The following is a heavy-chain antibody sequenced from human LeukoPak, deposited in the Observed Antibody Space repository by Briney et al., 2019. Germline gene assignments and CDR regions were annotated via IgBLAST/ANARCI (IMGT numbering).Heavy chain of an antibody. J-gene: IGHJ5*02. CDR3: ARDNYVTFDH. Sequence: SQTLSLTCTVSGGSISSGSYYWSWIRQPAGKGLEWIGRIYTSGSTNYNPSLKSRVTISVDTSKNQFSLKLSSVTAADTAVYYCARDNYVTFDHWGQGILVTVSS. D-gene: IGHD4-11*01. V-gene: IGHV4-61*02. CDR2: IYTSGST. CDR1: GGSISSGSYY.